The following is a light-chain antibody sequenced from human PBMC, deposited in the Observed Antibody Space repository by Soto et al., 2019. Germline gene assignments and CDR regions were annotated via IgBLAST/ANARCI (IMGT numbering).Light chain of an antibody. CDR1: QGISSY. CDR3: QQYYSYLFT. V-gene: IGKV1-8*01. J-gene: IGKJ5*01. Sequence: AIRMTQSPSSLSASTGDRVTITCRASQGISSYLAWYQQKPGKAPKLLIYAASTLQSGVPSRFNGSGSGTDFTLTISCLQSEDFATYDCQQYYSYLFTFGQGTRLEIK. CDR2: AAS.